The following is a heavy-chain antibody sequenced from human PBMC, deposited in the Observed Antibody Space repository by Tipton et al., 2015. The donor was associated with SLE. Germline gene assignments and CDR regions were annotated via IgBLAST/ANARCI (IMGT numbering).Heavy chain of an antibody. D-gene: IGHD6-6*01. CDR1: GDSLSAYY. CDR3: ARDVGEWSSSSGSYGMDV. V-gene: IGHV4-59*01. Sequence: TLSLTCTVSGDSLSAYYWSWIRQPPGKGLEWIGYIFYTGNTNYNPSLKSRVTMSVDTSKNQFSLRLTSGTAADTAVYYCARDVGEWSSSSGSYGMDVWGQGTTVTVSS. CDR2: IFYTGNT. J-gene: IGHJ6*02.